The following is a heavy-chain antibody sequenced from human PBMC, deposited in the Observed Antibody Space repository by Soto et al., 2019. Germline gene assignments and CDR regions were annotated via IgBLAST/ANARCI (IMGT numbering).Heavy chain of an antibody. CDR3: ARDRSSSDI. J-gene: IGHJ3*02. CDR2: SRAYNGDT. V-gene: IGHV1-18*01. Sequence: QVQLVQSGAEVKKPGASVKVSCKASGYTFTNYGISWVRQAPGQGLEWMGWSRAYNGDTNYAQKLQDRVTMTTEISTSTASLELRSLIADDTAVYYCARDRSSSDIWGQGTMVTVSS. CDR1: GYTFTNYG.